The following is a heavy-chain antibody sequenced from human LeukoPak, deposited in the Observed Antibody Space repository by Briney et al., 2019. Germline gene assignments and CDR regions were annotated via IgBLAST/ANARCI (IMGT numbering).Heavy chain of an antibody. J-gene: IGHJ4*02. D-gene: IGHD6-13*01. Sequence: PSETLSLTCTVSGGSISSYYWSWIRQPPGKGLEWIGYISDSGSTNYNPSLKSRVTISVDTSKNQFSLKLSSVTAADTAVYYCARGHSSSWYYLDYWGQGTLVTVSS. CDR2: ISDSGST. CDR3: ARGHSSSWYYLDY. V-gene: IGHV4-59*01. CDR1: GGSISSYY.